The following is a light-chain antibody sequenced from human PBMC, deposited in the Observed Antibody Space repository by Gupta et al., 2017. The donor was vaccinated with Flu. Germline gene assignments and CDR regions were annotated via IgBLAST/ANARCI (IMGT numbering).Light chain of an antibody. Sequence: QTVVTQEPSFSVSPGGTVTLTCGLSSGSVSTSYYPSWYQQTPGQAPRTLIYSTDTRSAGVPDRFSGSILGNKAALTITGAQADEESDYYCVRYMGSGIWVFGGGTKLTVL. CDR3: VRYMGSGIWV. CDR1: SGSVSTSYY. J-gene: IGLJ3*02. CDR2: STD. V-gene: IGLV8-61*01.